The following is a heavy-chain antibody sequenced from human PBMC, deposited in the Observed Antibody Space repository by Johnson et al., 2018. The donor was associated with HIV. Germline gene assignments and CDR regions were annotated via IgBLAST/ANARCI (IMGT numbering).Heavy chain of an antibody. J-gene: IGHJ3*02. V-gene: IGHV3-66*01. D-gene: IGHD3-22*01. CDR3: ARDRRYYDSSGYYHDAFDI. Sequence: LRLSFAASGFTFDDYAMHWVRQAPGKGLECVSGIYSGGRTYYADSVKGRFTISRDNSKNTLYLQMNSLRAEDTAVYFCARDRRYYDSSGYYHDAFDIWGQGTMVTVSS. CDR1: GFTFDDYA. CDR2: IYSGGRT.